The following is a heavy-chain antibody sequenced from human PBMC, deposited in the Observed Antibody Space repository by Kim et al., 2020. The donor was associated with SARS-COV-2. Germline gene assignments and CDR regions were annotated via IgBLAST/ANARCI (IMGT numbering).Heavy chain of an antibody. D-gene: IGHD2-15*01. CDR1: GGSISSGGYS. CDR2: IYHSGST. J-gene: IGHJ4*02. V-gene: IGHV4-30-2*01. CDR3: ARASCSGGSCYSYFDY. Sequence: SETLSLTCAVSGGSISSGGYSWSWIRQPPGKGLEWIGYIYHSGSTYYNPSLKSRVTISVDRSKNQFSLKLSSVTAADTAVYYCARASCSGGSCYSYFDYWGQGTLVTVSS.